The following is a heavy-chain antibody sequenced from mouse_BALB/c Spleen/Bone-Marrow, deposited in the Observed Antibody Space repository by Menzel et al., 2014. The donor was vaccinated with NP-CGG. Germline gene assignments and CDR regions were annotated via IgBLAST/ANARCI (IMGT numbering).Heavy chain of an antibody. CDR2: IDPANGNT. J-gene: IGHJ3*01. CDR1: GFNIKDTY. D-gene: IGHD2-2*01. Sequence: EVQLQQSGAELVKPGASVKLSCTASGFNIKDTYMHWVKQRPEQGLEWIGRIDPANGNTKYDPKFQGKATITADTSSSTAYLQLSSLTSEDTAVYYCARNYGYGKPFAYWGRGTLVTVSA. CDR3: ARNYGYGKPFAY. V-gene: IGHV14-3*02.